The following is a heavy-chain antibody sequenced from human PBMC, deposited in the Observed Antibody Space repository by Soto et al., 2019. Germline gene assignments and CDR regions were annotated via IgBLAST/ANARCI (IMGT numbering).Heavy chain of an antibody. J-gene: IGHJ6*02. CDR3: ARSQGSSTSLEIYYYYYYGMDV. CDR1: GGTFSIYA. D-gene: IGHD2-2*01. CDR2: IIPISGTA. Sequence: SVKVSCKASGGTFSIYAISWVRQAPGQGLEWMGGIIPISGTANYAQEFQGRVTITADESTSTAYMELSSLRSEDTAVYYCARSQGSSTSLEIYYYYYYGMDVWGQGTTVTVSS. V-gene: IGHV1-69*13.